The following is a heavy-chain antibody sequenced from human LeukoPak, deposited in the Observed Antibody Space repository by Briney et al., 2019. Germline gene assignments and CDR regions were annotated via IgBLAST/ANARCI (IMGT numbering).Heavy chain of an antibody. J-gene: IGHJ4*02. CDR1: GYTFTSYY. D-gene: IGHD5-24*01. CDR2: IDTNTGNP. Sequence: ASVKVSCKASGYTFTSYYMHWVRQAPGQGLEWMGWIDTNTGNPTYAQGFTGRFVFSLDTSVSTAYLQISSLKAEDTAMYYCASASRATGDNYWGQGTLVTVSS. CDR3: ASASRATGDNY. V-gene: IGHV7-4-1*02.